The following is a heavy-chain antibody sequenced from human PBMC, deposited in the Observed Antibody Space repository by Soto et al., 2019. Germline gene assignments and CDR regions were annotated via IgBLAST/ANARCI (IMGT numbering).Heavy chain of an antibody. CDR1: GYTFTSYT. CDR2: ITAGNGNT. Sequence: ASVKVSCKASGYTFTSYTMHWVRQAPGQRLEWMGWITAGNGNTKYSQKFQGRVTITRDTSASTVYMELNSLTSEDTAVYYCARTAGPTPLDPWGQGTPVTVSS. J-gene: IGHJ5*02. D-gene: IGHD6-19*01. V-gene: IGHV1-3*01. CDR3: ARTAGPTPLDP.